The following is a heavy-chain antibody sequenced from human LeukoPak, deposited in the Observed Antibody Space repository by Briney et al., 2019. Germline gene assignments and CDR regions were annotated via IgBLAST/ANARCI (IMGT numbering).Heavy chain of an antibody. CDR2: IKQDGSDK. J-gene: IGHJ4*02. CDR1: GFTFSNYW. CDR3: VRDRQYCSGGTCYTLLDY. D-gene: IGHD2-15*01. V-gene: IGHV3-7*01. Sequence: PGGSLRLSCAASGFTFSNYWMTWVRQAPGKGLGWVSKIKQDGSDKNYVDSVKGRFTISRDNAKNSLYLQMDRLTAEDTAVYYCVRDRQYCSGGTCYTLLDYWGQGTLVTVSS.